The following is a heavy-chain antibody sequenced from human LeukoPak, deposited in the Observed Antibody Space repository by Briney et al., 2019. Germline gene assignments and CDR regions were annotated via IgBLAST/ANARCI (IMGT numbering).Heavy chain of an antibody. Sequence: GGSLRLSCAASGFTFSSYSMNWVRQAPGKGLEWVSSISSSSSYIYYADSVKGRFTISGDNAKNSLYLQMNSLRAEDTAVYYCARDPAGGGSYFYYFDYWGQGTLVTVSS. J-gene: IGHJ4*02. V-gene: IGHV3-21*01. CDR2: ISSSSSYI. CDR3: ARDPAGGGSYFYYFDY. D-gene: IGHD1-26*01. CDR1: GFTFSSYS.